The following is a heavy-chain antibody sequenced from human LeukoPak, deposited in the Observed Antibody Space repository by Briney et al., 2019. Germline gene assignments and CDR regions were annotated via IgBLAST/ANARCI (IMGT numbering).Heavy chain of an antibody. J-gene: IGHJ4*02. Sequence: CGSLRLSCAASGFTFSSYSMNWVRQAPGKGLEWVSYVSSSTSTIYYADSVKGRFTISRDNAKNSLYLQMYSLRDEDTAVYYCARRMGCSSTSCYWGFDYWGQGTLVTVSS. V-gene: IGHV3-48*02. CDR1: GFTFSSYS. CDR3: ARRMGCSSTSCYWGFDY. CDR2: VSSSTSTI. D-gene: IGHD2-2*01.